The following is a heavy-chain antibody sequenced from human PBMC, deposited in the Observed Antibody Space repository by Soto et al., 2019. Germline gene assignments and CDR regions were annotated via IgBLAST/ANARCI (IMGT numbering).Heavy chain of an antibody. J-gene: IGHJ5*02. D-gene: IGHD2-15*01. CDR1: GFTFSSYA. CDR3: AKAPDVVVVVALGWFDP. Sequence: EVQLLESGGGLVQPGGSLRLSCAASGFTFSSYAMSWVRQAPGKGLEWVSAISGSGGSTYYAASVKGRFTISRDNSKNTLYLQMNSLRAEDTAVYYCAKAPDVVVVVALGWFDPWGQGTLVTVSS. CDR2: ISGSGGST. V-gene: IGHV3-23*01.